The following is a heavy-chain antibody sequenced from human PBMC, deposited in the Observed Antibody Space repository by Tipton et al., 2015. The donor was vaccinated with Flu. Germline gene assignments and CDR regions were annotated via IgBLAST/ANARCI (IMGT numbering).Heavy chain of an antibody. CDR1: GYTFTSYD. V-gene: IGHV1-8*01. D-gene: IGHD5-12*01. J-gene: IGHJ6*02. Sequence: QLVQSGAEVKKPGASVKVSCKASGYTFTSYDINWVRQATGQGLEWMGWMNPNSGNTGYAQKLQGRVTMTRNTSISTAYMELSSLRSEDTAVYYCARVHSGYDDYYYCFGMDVWGQGTTVTVSS. CDR3: ARVHSGYDDYYYCFGMDV. CDR2: MNPNSGNT.